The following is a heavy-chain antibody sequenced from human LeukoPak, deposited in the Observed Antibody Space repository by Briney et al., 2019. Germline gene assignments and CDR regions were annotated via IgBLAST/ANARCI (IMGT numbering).Heavy chain of an antibody. Sequence: ASVTVSCKASGYTFTNYGISWVRQAPGQGLEWMGWISAYNGNTNYAQKLQARVTMTTDTSTSTAYMELRSLRSDDTAVYYCARDLPTYSSSWYLWGQGTLVTVSS. V-gene: IGHV1-18*01. J-gene: IGHJ4*02. CDR3: ARDLPTYSSSWYL. CDR2: ISAYNGNT. CDR1: GYTFTNYG. D-gene: IGHD6-13*01.